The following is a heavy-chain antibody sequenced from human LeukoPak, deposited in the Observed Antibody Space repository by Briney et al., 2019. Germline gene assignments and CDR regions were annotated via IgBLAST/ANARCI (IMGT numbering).Heavy chain of an antibody. Sequence: GGSLRLSCAASGFTFSSYAMSWVRQAPGKGLEWVSVIYSGGSTYYADSVKGRFTISRDNSKNTLYLQMNSLRAEDTAVYYCARDYCSGGSCYGDCWGQGTLVTVSS. CDR3: ARDYCSGGSCYGDC. D-gene: IGHD2-15*01. CDR1: GFTFSSYA. CDR2: IYSGGST. V-gene: IGHV3-66*01. J-gene: IGHJ4*02.